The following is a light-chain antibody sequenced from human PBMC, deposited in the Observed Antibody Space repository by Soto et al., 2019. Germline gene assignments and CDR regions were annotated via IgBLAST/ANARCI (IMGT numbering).Light chain of an antibody. J-gene: IGKJ5*01. CDR3: QQYYSYSLYT. V-gene: IGKV1-5*01. Sequence: DIQMTQSPSTLSASVGDRVTITCPASQSISSWLAWYQQKPGKAPKLLIYDASSLESGVPSRFSGSGSGTEFTLTISSLQPDDFATYYCQQYYSYSLYTFGQGTRLEIK. CDR1: QSISSW. CDR2: DAS.